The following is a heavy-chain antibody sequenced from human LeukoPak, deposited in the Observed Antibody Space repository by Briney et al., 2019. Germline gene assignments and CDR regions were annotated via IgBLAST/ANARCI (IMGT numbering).Heavy chain of an antibody. V-gene: IGHV1-69*13. Sequence: SVKVSCKASGGTFSSYAISWVRQAPGQGLEWMGGIIPIFGTANYDGKFQGRVTITADESTSTAYMELNSLRFEDTAVYYCARAGSSYDFWSGYYSVGLDYWGQGTLVTVSS. D-gene: IGHD3-3*01. CDR1: GGTFSSYA. J-gene: IGHJ4*02. CDR3: ARAGSSYDFWSGYYSVGLDY. CDR2: IIPIFGTA.